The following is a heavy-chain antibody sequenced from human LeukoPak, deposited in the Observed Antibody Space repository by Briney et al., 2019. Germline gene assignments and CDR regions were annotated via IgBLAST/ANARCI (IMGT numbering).Heavy chain of an antibody. V-gene: IGHV4-61*02. J-gene: IGHJ6*03. CDR1: GGSISSGSYY. D-gene: IGHD2-2*01. CDR3: AREAWVQLPTHWDYCYYMDV. CDR2: IYTSGST. Sequence: PSQTLSLTCTVSGGSISSGSYYWSWIRQPAGKGLEWIGRIYTSGSTNYNPSLKSRVTISVDTSKNQFSLKLSSVTAADTAVYYCAREAWVQLPTHWDYCYYMDVWGKGTTVTVSS.